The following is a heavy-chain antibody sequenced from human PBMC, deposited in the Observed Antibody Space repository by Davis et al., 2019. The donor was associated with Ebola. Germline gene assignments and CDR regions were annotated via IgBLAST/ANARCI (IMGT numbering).Heavy chain of an antibody. V-gene: IGHV3-21*01. D-gene: IGHD3-9*01. J-gene: IGHJ4*02. CDR3: ARDRSDILTGYSDY. CDR2: ISSDSDYI. Sequence: GESLKISCAASGFTFSTYSMSWVRQAPGKGLEWVSSISSDSDYIYYADSAKGRFTISRDNAKNSLYLQMNSLRAEDTAVYYCARDRSDILTGYSDYWGQGTLVTVSS. CDR1: GFTFSTYS.